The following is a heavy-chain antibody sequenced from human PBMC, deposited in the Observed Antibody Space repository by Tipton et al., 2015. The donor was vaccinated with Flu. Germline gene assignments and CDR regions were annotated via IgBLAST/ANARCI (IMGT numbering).Heavy chain of an antibody. V-gene: IGHV4-39*07. CDR2: IYYSGST. D-gene: IGHD5-12*01. Sequence: TLSLTCTVSGGSISSSSYYWGWIRQPPGKGLEWIGSIYYSGSTYYNPSLKSRVTISVDTSKNQFSLKLSSVTAADTAVYYCARGYGYSGYELRDYNWFDPWGQGTLVTVSS. J-gene: IGHJ5*02. CDR1: GGSISSSSYY. CDR3: ARGYGYSGYELRDYNWFDP.